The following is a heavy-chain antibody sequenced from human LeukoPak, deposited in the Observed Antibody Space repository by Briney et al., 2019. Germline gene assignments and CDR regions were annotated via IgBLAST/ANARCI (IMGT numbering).Heavy chain of an antibody. J-gene: IGHJ3*02. V-gene: IGHV3-74*01. Sequence: AESLRLSCAASGFTFSSYWMHWVRQAPGKGLVWVSRIYSDGSTTNYADSVKGRSTIFKDNAKNTLYLQMTSLRAEDTAVYYCVRVAAFDIWGQGTMVSVSS. CDR2: IYSDGSTT. CDR3: VRVAAFDI. CDR1: GFTFSSYW.